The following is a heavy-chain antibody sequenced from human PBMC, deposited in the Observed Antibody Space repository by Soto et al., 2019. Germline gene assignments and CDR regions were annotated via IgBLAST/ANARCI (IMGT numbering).Heavy chain of an antibody. J-gene: IGHJ2*01. V-gene: IGHV3-23*01. Sequence: EVQLLESGGGLVQPGGSLRLSCAASGFTFSCCAMSWVRQAPGKGLEWVSTIHGDGDYTHYTESVKGRFTISRDNSRNTLYLQMDSLRGDDTAVYYCVKNRGGGSYTTWSFASWGRGTLVTVSP. CDR2: IHGDGDYT. CDR3: VKNRGGGSYTTWSFAS. CDR1: GFTFSCCA. D-gene: IGHD1-26*01.